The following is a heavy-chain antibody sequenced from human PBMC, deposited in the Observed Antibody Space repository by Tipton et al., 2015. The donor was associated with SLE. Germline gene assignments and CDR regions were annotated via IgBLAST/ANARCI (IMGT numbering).Heavy chain of an antibody. Sequence: SLRLSCAASGFTFSAYTMSWVRQAPGKGLEWVSSISSSSSYIYYADSVKGRFTISRDNAKNSLYLQMNSLRAEDTALYYCAREGGTYSLDIWGQGTMVTVSS. CDR2: ISSSSSYI. J-gene: IGHJ3*02. V-gene: IGHV3-21*04. D-gene: IGHD1-1*01. CDR3: AREGGTYSLDI. CDR1: GFTFSAYT.